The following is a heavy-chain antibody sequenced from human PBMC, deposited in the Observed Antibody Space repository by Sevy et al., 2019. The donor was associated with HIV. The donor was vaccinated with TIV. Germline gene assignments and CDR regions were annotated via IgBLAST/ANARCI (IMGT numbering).Heavy chain of an antibody. CDR2: ISGSGGST. D-gene: IGHD3-22*01. Sequence: GGSLRLSCAASGFTFSSYAMSWVRQAPGKGLEWVSAISGSGGSTYYADSVKGRFTISRDNSKNTLYLQMNSLGAEDTAVYYCAKQWRLTMIVVVNFLFDYWGQGTLVTVSS. CDR3: AKQWRLTMIVVVNFLFDY. V-gene: IGHV3-23*01. CDR1: GFTFSSYA. J-gene: IGHJ4*02.